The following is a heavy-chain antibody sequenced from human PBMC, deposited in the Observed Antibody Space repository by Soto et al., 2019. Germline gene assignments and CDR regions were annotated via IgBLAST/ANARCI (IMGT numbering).Heavy chain of an antibody. J-gene: IGHJ4*02. V-gene: IGHV3-23*01. Sequence: EVRLLESGGGSVQPGGSLRLSCAGSGFTFSNYAMSWVRQAPGKGLEWVSAITGTGGSTYYTDSLKGRFTISRDNSQNTLYLQMNSLRADDTAVYYCSKGEATYGHLRHDYWGPGTLVTVSS. CDR1: GFTFSNYA. CDR2: ITGTGGST. CDR3: SKGEATYGHLRHDY. D-gene: IGHD3-10*01.